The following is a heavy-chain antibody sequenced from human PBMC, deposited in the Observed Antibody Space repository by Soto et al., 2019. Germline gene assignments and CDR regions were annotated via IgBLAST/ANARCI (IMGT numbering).Heavy chain of an antibody. CDR2: IYPGESDT. J-gene: IGHJ4*02. CDR1: GYSFSNFW. D-gene: IGHD5-12*01. CDR3: ERRPDIVATTATFDY. Sequence: GESLKISCKGSGYSFSNFWIGWVRQMPGKGLEWMGIIYPGESDTRYSPSFQGQVTFSADKSISTAYLQWSSLKASDTAMYYCERRPDIVATTATFDYWGQGTLVTVSS. V-gene: IGHV5-51*01.